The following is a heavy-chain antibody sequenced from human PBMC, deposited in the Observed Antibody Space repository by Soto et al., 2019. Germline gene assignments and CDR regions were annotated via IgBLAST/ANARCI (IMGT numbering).Heavy chain of an antibody. V-gene: IGHV3-21*01. J-gene: IGHJ4*02. CDR2: ISSSSSYI. CDR3: ARGPDDILTGYLPGY. Sequence: GGSLRLSCAASGFTFSSYSMNWVRQAPGKGLEWVSSISSSSSYIYYADSVKGRFTISRDNAKNSLYLQMNSLRAEDTAVYYCARGPDDILTGYLPGYWGQGTLVTVSS. CDR1: GFTFSSYS. D-gene: IGHD3-9*01.